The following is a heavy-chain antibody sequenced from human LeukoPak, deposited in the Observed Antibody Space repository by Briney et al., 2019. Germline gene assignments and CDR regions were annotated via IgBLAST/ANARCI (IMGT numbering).Heavy chain of an antibody. Sequence: TSETLSLTCTVSGGSISSNDYYWSWIRQPPGKGLEWIGYIYYSGSTNYNPSLKSRVTISVDTSKNQFSLKLSSVTAADTAVYYCARHGGVYYFDYWGQGTLVTVSS. CDR1: GGSISSNDYY. D-gene: IGHD3-16*01. CDR2: IYYSGST. CDR3: ARHGGVYYFDY. V-gene: IGHV4-61*05. J-gene: IGHJ4*02.